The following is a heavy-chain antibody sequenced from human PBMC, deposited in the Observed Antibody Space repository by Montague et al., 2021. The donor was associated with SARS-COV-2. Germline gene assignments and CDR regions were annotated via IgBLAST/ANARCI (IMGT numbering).Heavy chain of an antibody. D-gene: IGHD2-2*03. CDR3: ARGTPGY. CDR2: INHGGST. Sequence: SDPLSLTFSFYGGSFSDYHWSWIRQPPGGGLEWIGRINHGGSTKYNPSLKSRVTISIDTSKNQFSLKLSSVTAADTAVYYCARGTPGYWGQGTLVTVPS. V-gene: IGHV4-34*01. CDR1: GGSFSDYH. J-gene: IGHJ4*02.